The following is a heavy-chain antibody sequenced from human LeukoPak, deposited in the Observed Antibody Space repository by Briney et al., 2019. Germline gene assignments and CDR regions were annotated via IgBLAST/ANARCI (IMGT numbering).Heavy chain of an antibody. CDR3: ARTWYSSSWYQGYMDV. J-gene: IGHJ6*03. D-gene: IGHD6-13*01. Sequence: SETLSLTCAVYGGSFSGYYWSWIRQPPGKGLEWIGEINHSGSTYYNPSLQSRVTISIDTSKNQFSLKLRFVTAADTAVYYCARTWYSSSWYQGYMDVWGKGTTVTVSS. CDR1: GGSFSGYY. V-gene: IGHV4-34*01. CDR2: INHSGST.